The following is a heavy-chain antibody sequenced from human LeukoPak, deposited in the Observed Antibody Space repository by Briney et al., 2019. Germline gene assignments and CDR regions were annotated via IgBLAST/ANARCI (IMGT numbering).Heavy chain of an antibody. CDR2: IYYSGST. CDR1: GGSISSYY. V-gene: IGHV4-59*01. CDR3: ASLSYDSSGYQGSGDY. D-gene: IGHD3-22*01. Sequence: PSETLSLTCTVSGGSISSYYWSWIRQPPGKGLEWIGYIYYSGSTNYNPSLKSRVTISVDTSKNQFSLKLSSVTAADTAVYYCASLSYDSSGYQGSGDYWGQGTLVTVSS. J-gene: IGHJ4*02.